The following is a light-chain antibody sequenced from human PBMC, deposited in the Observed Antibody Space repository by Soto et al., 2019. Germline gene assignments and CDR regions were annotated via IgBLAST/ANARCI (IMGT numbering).Light chain of an antibody. Sequence: DIVMTQSPLSLPVTPAEPASISWTSSQSLLHSNGYNYLDWYLQKPGQSPQPLIYLGSNRASGVPDRFSGSGSGTDFTLKISRVEAEDVGVYYCMQALQTAWTFGQGTKVDIK. CDR1: QSLLHSNGYNY. J-gene: IGKJ1*01. CDR3: MQALQTAWT. CDR2: LGS. V-gene: IGKV2-28*01.